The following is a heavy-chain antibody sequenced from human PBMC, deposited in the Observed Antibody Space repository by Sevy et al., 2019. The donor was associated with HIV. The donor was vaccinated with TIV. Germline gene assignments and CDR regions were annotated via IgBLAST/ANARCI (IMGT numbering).Heavy chain of an antibody. CDR1: GFTFSTYW. J-gene: IGHJ5*02. Sequence: GGSLRLSCAASGFTFSTYWMTWVRQAPGKGLEWVANIKEDGSEKYYVDAVKSRITISRDNAKNSLYLQMNSLRAEDTAVYYCARDQGCSSTSCSNWCDPWGQGTLVTVSS. CDR2: IKEDGSEK. V-gene: IGHV3-7*01. D-gene: IGHD2-2*01. CDR3: ARDQGCSSTSCSNWCDP.